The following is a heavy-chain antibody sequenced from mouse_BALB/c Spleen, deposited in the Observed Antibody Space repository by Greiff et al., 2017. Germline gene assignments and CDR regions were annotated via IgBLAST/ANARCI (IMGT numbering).Heavy chain of an antibody. V-gene: IGHV1-69*02. J-gene: IGHJ3*01. D-gene: IGHD4-1*01. CDR3: TRSNWDKGSDWFAY. CDR1: GYTFTSYW. CDR2: IYPSDSYT. Sequence: QVQLQQPGAELVRPGASVKLSCKASGYTFTSYWINWVKQRPGQGLEWIGNIYPSDSYTNYNQKFKDKATLTVDKSSSTAYMQLSSPTSEDSAVYYCTRSNWDKGSDWFAYWGQGTLVTVSA.